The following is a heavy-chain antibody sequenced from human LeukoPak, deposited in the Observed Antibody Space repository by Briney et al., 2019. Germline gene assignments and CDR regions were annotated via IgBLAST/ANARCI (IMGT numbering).Heavy chain of an antibody. CDR2: ISYSVPT. D-gene: IGHD6-13*01. J-gene: IGHJ4*02. CDR1: RGSISSYY. V-gene: IGHV4-59*07. CDR3: ARGQQQLSR. Sequence: KPPDTLSLTRTLSRGSISSYYMSCILQPPGTGLEWIGCISYSVPTNNSPSLKSRVSISVDTSNNLCSLKVSSVTAADTAVYDWARGQQQLSRWGQGTLVTVSS.